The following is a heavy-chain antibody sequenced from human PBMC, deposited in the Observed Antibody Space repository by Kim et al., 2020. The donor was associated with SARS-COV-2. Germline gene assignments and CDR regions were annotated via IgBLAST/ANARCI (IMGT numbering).Heavy chain of an antibody. CDR2: IKQDGSET. V-gene: IGHV3-7*03. Sequence: GGSLSLSCAASGFTFSNYWMTWVRQAPGKGLEWVANIKQDGSETYYVDSVKGRFTISRDNTRNSLYLQMNSLRAEDTAVYYCARAGAAAGRYYFDFWGQGTLVTVSS. J-gene: IGHJ4*02. CDR1: GFTFSNYW. CDR3: ARAGAAAGRYYFDF. D-gene: IGHD6-13*01.